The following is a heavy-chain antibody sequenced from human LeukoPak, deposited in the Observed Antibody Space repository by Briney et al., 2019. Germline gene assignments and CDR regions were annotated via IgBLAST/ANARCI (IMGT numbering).Heavy chain of an antibody. CDR1: GGSISTYY. Sequence: PSETLSLTCTVSGGSISTYYLSWIRQPPGKGLEWIGYFNPSLDSRVTISLDTYKNQFSLKLSFVTAADTAVYYCARNSGSGSSYGMDVWGQGTTVTVSS. D-gene: IGHD3-10*01. J-gene: IGHJ6*02. V-gene: IGHV4-59*08. CDR3: ARNSGSGSSYGMDV.